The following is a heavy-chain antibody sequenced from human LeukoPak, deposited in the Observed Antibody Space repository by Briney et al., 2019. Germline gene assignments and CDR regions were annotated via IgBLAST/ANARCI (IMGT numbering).Heavy chain of an antibody. V-gene: IGHV3-33*01. Sequence: GGSLRLSCAASGFTFSSYGMHWVRQAPGKGLEWVAVIWYDGSNKYYADSVKGRFTISRDNSKNTPYLQMNSMRAEDTAVYYCARGSWVTDYYFDYWGQGTLVTVSS. J-gene: IGHJ4*02. CDR3: ARGSWVTDYYFDY. CDR2: IWYDGSNK. D-gene: IGHD1-14*01. CDR1: GFTFSSYG.